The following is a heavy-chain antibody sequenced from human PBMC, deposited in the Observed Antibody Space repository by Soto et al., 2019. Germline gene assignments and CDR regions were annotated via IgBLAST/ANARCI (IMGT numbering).Heavy chain of an antibody. CDR2: LGAARDP. CDR1: GFSFRDYD. V-gene: IGHV3-13*05. J-gene: IGHJ6*02. D-gene: IGHD1-26*01. Sequence: GGSLRLSCAASGFSFRDYDMHWVRQRKGKGLEWVSALGAARDPYYVGSVKGRFSVSRDNAQNSLFLQMNNLRVDDTAVYFCARAYLGRLPRRADYYYAMDVWGRGTTVTVS. CDR3: ARAYLGRLPRRADYYYAMDV.